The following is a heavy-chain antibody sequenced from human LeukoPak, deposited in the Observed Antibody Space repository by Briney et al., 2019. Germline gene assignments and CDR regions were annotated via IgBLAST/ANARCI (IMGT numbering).Heavy chain of an antibody. CDR2: MYISGDS. CDR1: GASINSYY. CDR3: AILWFGDEGKNSLDS. D-gene: IGHD3-10*01. J-gene: IGHJ4*02. V-gene: IGHV4-4*07. Sequence: SETLSLTCAVSGASINSYYWSWIRQPAGKGLEWIGHMYISGDSYYSPSLKSRVTISIDTSKNQFSLNLRSVTAADTAVYYCAILWFGDEGKNSLDSWGQGILVTVSS.